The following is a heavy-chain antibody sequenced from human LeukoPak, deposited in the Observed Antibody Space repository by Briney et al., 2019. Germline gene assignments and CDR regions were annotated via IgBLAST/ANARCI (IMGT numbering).Heavy chain of an antibody. CDR1: GFTFSNYW. CDR3: GRDRISSAGSDF. D-gene: IGHD6-13*01. V-gene: IGHV3-7*01. CDR2: INQGGSDK. J-gene: IGHJ4*02. Sequence: GGSLRLSCAASGFTFSNYWMSWVRQAPGKGLEWVANINQGGSDKYYVDSVKGRFTISRDDAQKSLFLQMDSLRADDTGVYFCGRDRISSAGSDFWGQGTHVTVSS.